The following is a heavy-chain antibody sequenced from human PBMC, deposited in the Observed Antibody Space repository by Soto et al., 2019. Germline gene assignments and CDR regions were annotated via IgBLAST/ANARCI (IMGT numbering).Heavy chain of an antibody. CDR1: GGSISSYY. Sequence: PSETLSLTCTVSGGSISSYYWSWIRQPAGKGLEWIGRIYTSGSTNYNPSLKSRVTMSVDTSKNQFSLKLSSVTAADTAVYYCARERVDYGDYTWLDPWGQGTLVTVSS. D-gene: IGHD4-17*01. V-gene: IGHV4-4*07. J-gene: IGHJ5*02. CDR2: IYTSGST. CDR3: ARERVDYGDYTWLDP.